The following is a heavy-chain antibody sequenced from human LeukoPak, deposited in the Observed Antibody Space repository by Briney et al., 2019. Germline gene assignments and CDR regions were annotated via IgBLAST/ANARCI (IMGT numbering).Heavy chain of an antibody. D-gene: IGHD2-15*01. V-gene: IGHV3-20*04. CDR1: GFTFDDYG. CDR3: AKGGGSRDYYYYMDV. Sequence: GGSLRLSCAASGFTFDDYGMSWVRQAPGKGLEWVSDINWNGGSTGYVDSVKGRFTISRDNAKNSLYLQMNSLRAEDTALYYCAKGGGSRDYYYYMDVWGKGTTVTVSS. CDR2: INWNGGST. J-gene: IGHJ6*03.